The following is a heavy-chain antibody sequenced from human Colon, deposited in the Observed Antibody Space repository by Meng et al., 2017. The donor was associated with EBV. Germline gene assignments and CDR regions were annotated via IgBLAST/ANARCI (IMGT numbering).Heavy chain of an antibody. J-gene: IGHJ4*02. CDR3: ARHVYGDSYGF. D-gene: IGHD4-17*01. CDR1: WGSLDNSDCV. V-gene: IGHV4-39*01. Sequence: LHDLGPGSMRPSAPLLLPWPVPWGSLDNSDCVCDWIRQPPGKGLEWIGRVRYSGTAYYNPSLTSRVTISVDTSKNQFSLNLSSLTAAVTAVYYCARHVYGDSYGFWGQGTLVTVSS. CDR2: VRYSGTA.